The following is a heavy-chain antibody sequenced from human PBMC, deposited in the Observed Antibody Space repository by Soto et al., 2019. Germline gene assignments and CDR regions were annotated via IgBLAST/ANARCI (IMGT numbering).Heavy chain of an antibody. V-gene: IGHV3-11*01. CDR3: ARVETDNLNAYYFDY. CDR1: GFTFSDYY. CDR2: ISSSGSTI. J-gene: IGHJ4*02. D-gene: IGHD1-20*01. Sequence: GGSLRLSCAASGFTFSDYYMSWIRQAPGKGLEWVSYISSSGSTIYYADSVKGRFTISRDNAKNSLYLQMNSLRAEDTAVYYCARVETDNLNAYYFDYWGQGTLVTVSS.